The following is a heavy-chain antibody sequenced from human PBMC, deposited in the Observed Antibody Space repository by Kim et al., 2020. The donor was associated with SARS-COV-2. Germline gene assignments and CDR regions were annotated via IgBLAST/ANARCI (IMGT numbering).Heavy chain of an antibody. D-gene: IGHD3-10*01. V-gene: IGHV3-23*01. CDR3: ARGVRGAVYYYCFDP. J-gene: IGHJ5*02. Sequence: DSRTGRCTISRDNSQNTLYLQMNILRTEDTAIYYCARGVRGAVYYYCFDPWGQGTLVTVSS.